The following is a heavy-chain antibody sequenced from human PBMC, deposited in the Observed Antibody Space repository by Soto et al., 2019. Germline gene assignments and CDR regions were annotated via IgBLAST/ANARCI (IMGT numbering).Heavy chain of an antibody. V-gene: IGHV3-33*01. CDR3: ARDEYCSGGSCYSGDFHX. D-gene: IGHD2-15*01. CDR1: GFTFSSYG. CDR2: IWYDGSNK. J-gene: IGHJ4*02. Sequence: GGSLRLSCAASGFTFSSYGMHWIRQAPGKGLEWVSVIWYDGSNKYYADSVKGRFTISRDNSKNTLYLQMNSLIAEDTAVYYCARDEYCSGGSCYSGDFHXWGQGTMVTVSX.